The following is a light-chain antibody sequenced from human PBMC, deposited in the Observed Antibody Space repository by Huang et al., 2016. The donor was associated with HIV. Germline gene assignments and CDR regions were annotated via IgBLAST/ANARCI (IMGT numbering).Light chain of an antibody. CDR3: QQRSNRPLT. Sequence: EIVLTQSPATLSLSPGERATLSCRASQSVNTFLAWYQQKPGQAPRLLIYDAANRATGIPARFSSSGSGTDFTLTISSLEPEDFAVYYCQQRSNRPLTFGGGTKVEIK. CDR2: DAA. CDR1: QSVNTF. J-gene: IGKJ4*01. V-gene: IGKV3-11*01.